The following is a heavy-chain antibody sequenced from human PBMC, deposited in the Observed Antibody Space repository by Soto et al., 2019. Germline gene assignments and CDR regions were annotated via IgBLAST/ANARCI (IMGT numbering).Heavy chain of an antibody. Sequence: VKVSCKASGYTFTSYYMHWVRQAPGQGLEWMGIINPSCGTASYAQKFQGRVTITADESTSTAYMELSSLRSEDTAVYYCARAGGYSYGPIDYYFDYWGQGTLVTVSS. D-gene: IGHD5-18*01. J-gene: IGHJ4*02. V-gene: IGHV1-46*01. CDR2: INPSCGTA. CDR1: GYTFTSYY. CDR3: ARAGGYSYGPIDYYFDY.